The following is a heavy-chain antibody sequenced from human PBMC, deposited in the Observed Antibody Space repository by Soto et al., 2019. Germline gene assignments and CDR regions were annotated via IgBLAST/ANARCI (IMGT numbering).Heavy chain of an antibody. Sequence: SETLSLTCTVSGGSISSSSYYWGWIRQPPGKGMEWIGSIYYSGSTYYNPSLKSRVTIFVDTSKNQFSLKLSSVTAADTAVYYCATDYDILTGYRNNYGMDVWGQGTTVT. J-gene: IGHJ6*02. CDR1: GGSISSSSYY. D-gene: IGHD3-9*01. V-gene: IGHV4-39*01. CDR2: IYYSGST. CDR3: ATDYDILTGYRNNYGMDV.